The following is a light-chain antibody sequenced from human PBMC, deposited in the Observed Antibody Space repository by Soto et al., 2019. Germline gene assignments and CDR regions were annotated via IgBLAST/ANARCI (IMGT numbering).Light chain of an antibody. CDR2: EGS. CDR3: CSYAGSSPYV. CDR1: SNDVGSYNL. V-gene: IGLV2-23*01. J-gene: IGLJ1*01. Sequence: ALTPPASVNGCAGEGVSIFCNGTSNDVGSYNLVSWYQQHPGKAPKLMIYEGSKRPSGVSNRFSGFKSGNTASLTISGLQAEDEADYYCCSYAGSSPYVFGTGTKVTVL.